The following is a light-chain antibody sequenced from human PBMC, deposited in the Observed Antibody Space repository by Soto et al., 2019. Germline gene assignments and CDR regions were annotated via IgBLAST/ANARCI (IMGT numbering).Light chain of an antibody. CDR1: SSDVGGYDY. Sequence: QSALTQPPSASGSPGQSVSISCTGTSSDVGGYDYVSWYKQHPGKAPKLMIYEVTIRPSGVSDRFSGSKSGNTASLTVSGLQAEDEADYYCSSYTGGNPSYVFGTGTELTVL. CDR3: SSYTGGNPSYV. V-gene: IGLV2-8*01. J-gene: IGLJ1*01. CDR2: EVT.